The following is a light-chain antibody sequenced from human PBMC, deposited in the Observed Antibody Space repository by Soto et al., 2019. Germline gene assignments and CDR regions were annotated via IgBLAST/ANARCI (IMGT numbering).Light chain of an antibody. CDR2: DTS. V-gene: IGKV3-20*01. Sequence: ETVLTQSPGTLSLSPGERATVSCRASQSVGGSSLAWYQQRPGQAPRLLIYDTSKRATGIPDRFSGSGSGTDFTLTISRLEPEDFAVYYCQQYQNSPRTFXQGTKADIK. J-gene: IGKJ1*01. CDR3: QQYQNSPRT. CDR1: QSVGGSS.